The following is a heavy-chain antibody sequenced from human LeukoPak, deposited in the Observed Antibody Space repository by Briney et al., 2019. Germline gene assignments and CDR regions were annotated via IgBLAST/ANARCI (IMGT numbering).Heavy chain of an antibody. Sequence: GGSLRLSCAASGFTFSSYAMSWVRQAPGKGLEWVSAISGSGGSTYYADSVKGRFTISRDNSKNTLYLQMNSLRAEDTAVYYCARSRAELWFGGFDYWGQGTLVTVSS. CDR2: ISGSGGST. CDR3: ARSRAELWFGGFDY. J-gene: IGHJ4*02. CDR1: GFTFSSYA. V-gene: IGHV3-23*01. D-gene: IGHD3-10*01.